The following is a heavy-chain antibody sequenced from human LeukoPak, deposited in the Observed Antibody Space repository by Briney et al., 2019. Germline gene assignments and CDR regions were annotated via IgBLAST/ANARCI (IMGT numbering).Heavy chain of an antibody. CDR3: ATEGFYF. CDR2: ISRSGDIT. J-gene: IGHJ4*02. CDR1: GAAFSKYG. Sequence: GGSLRLSCAASGAAFSKYGMKWVRQAAGAGLEYISGISRSGDITHYADSVKGRFTISRDNVKNTLYLQMNSLRAEDTALYYCATEGFYFWGPGTQVAVSS. V-gene: IGHV3-23*01.